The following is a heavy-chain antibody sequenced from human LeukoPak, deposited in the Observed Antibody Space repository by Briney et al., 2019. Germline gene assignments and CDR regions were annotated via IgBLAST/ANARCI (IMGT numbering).Heavy chain of an antibody. D-gene: IGHD3-10*01. CDR1: GFTFSSYS. J-gene: IGHJ4*02. Sequence: GGSLRLSCAASGFTFSSYSMNWIRQAPGKGLEWVSYISSSGSTIYYADSVKGRFTISRDNAKNSLYLQMNSLRAEDTAVYYCASPRITMVRGVPTGGYWGQGTLVTVSS. CDR2: ISSSGSTI. V-gene: IGHV3-48*04. CDR3: ASPRITMVRGVPTGGY.